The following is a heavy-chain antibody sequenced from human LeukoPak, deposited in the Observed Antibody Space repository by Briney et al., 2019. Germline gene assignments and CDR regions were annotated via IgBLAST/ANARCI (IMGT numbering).Heavy chain of an antibody. Sequence: GSLRLSCATSGFSFSSYAMSWGRPAPGQGLEWVANIKHDGSEKYYVDSVKGRFTISRDNAKNSLYLQMNSLRAEDTAVYYCARDTNYYYYYMDVWGKGTTVTVSS. CDR3: ARDTNYYYYYMDV. CDR2: IKHDGSEK. V-gene: IGHV3-7*01. CDR1: GFSFSSYA. J-gene: IGHJ6*03.